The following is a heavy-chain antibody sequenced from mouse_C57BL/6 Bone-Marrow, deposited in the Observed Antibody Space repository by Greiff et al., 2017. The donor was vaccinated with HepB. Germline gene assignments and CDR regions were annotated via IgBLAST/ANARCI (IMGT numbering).Heavy chain of an antibody. CDR3: AHYYDYDEGFAY. Sequence: QVQLQQPGAELVKPGASVKLSCKASGYTFTSYWMHWVKQRPGRGLEWIGRLDPNSGGTKDNEKFKSKATLTVDKPSITAYMQRSSLTSEDSAVYYGAHYYDYDEGFAYWGQGTLVTVSA. V-gene: IGHV1-72*01. J-gene: IGHJ3*01. CDR1: GYTFTSYW. CDR2: LDPNSGGT. D-gene: IGHD2-4*01.